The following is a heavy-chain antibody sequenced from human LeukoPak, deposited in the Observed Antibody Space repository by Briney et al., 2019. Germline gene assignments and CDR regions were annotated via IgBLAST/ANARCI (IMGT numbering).Heavy chain of an antibody. Sequence: ASVKVSCKASHYTFTTYGMSWVRQAPAQGLEWMGWIRADNGNTDYAQKFQGRVTMTTDTSTSTAYMELRSLRSGDTAVYYCARDLGYYDNGGSDYGMDVWGQGTTVTVSS. CDR3: ARDLGYYDNGGSDYGMDV. V-gene: IGHV1-18*01. D-gene: IGHD3-22*01. CDR2: IRADNGNT. J-gene: IGHJ6*02. CDR1: HYTFTTYG.